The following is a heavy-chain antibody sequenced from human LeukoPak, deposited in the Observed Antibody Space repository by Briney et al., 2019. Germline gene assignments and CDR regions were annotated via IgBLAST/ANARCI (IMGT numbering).Heavy chain of an antibody. D-gene: IGHD3-3*01. J-gene: IGHJ4*02. V-gene: IGHV4-59*01. CDR2: IYYSGST. CDR1: GGSISSYH. CDR3: ARDREGYEWSFDY. Sequence: PSETLSLTCTVSGGSISSYHRSWIRQPPGKGLEWIGYIYYSGSTNYNPSLKSRVTISVDTSKNQFPLKLSSVTAADTAVYYCARDREGYEWSFDYWGQGTLVTVSS.